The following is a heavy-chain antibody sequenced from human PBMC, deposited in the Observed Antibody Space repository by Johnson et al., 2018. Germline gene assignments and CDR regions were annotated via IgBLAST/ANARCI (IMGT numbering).Heavy chain of an antibody. CDR1: GGTFSSYA. V-gene: IGHV1-69*01. D-gene: IGHD1-26*01. Sequence: VQLVESGAEVKKPGSSVKVSCKASGGTFSSYAISWVRQAPGQGLEWMGGIIPIFGTANYAQKFQGRVTITADESTSTAYMGLSSLRSEDTAVYYCARDRGVGAPEYFQNWGQGTLVTVSS. CDR2: IIPIFGTA. J-gene: IGHJ1*01. CDR3: ARDRGVGAPEYFQN.